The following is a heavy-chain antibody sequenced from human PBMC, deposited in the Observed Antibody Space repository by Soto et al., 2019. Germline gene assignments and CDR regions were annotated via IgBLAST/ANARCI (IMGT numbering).Heavy chain of an antibody. D-gene: IGHD5-18*01. J-gene: IGHJ3*02. CDR2: ISYDGSDK. V-gene: IGHV3-30*03. CDR3: AARGYSYGNDAFDI. CDR1: GFTFSSYG. Sequence: QVQLVESGGGVVQSGRSLRLSCAASGFTFSSYGMHWVRQAPGKGLEWVAIISYDGSDKYYADSVKGRFTISRDNSKNTVYLQMNSLRAEDTAVYYCAARGYSYGNDAFDIWGQGTMVTVSS.